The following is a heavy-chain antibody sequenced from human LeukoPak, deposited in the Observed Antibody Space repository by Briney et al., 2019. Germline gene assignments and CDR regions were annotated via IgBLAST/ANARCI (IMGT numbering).Heavy chain of an antibody. CDR3: ARNPLVYCGGDCYRGWFDP. CDR1: GGTFSSYA. D-gene: IGHD2-21*02. J-gene: IGHJ5*02. CDR2: IIPIFGTA. Sequence: ASVKVSCKASGGTFSSYAISWVRQAPGQGLEWMGGIIPIFGTANYAQKFQGRVTITAAEATSTAYMELSSLKSEDTAVYYCARNPLVYCGGDCYRGWFDPWGQGTLVIVSS. V-gene: IGHV1-69*13.